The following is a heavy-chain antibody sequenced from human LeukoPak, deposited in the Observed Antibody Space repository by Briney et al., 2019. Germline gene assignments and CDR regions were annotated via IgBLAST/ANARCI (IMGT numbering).Heavy chain of an antibody. J-gene: IGHJ4*02. Sequence: GSLRLSCVTSGFTFSAFWMSWARQPPGKGLEWIGEIYHSGSTNYNPSLKSRVTISVDKSKNQFSLKLSSVTAADTAVYYCARDGSNYGFDYWGQGTLVTVSS. CDR1: GFTFSAFW. CDR2: IYHSGST. D-gene: IGHD4-17*01. V-gene: IGHV4-4*02. CDR3: ARDGSNYGFDY.